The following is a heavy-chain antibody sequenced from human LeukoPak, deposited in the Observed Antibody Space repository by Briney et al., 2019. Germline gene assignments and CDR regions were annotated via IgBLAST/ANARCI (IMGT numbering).Heavy chain of an antibody. CDR1: GFTFTSSA. J-gene: IGHJ4*02. D-gene: IGHD2-2*01. V-gene: IGHV1-58*01. CDR2: IVVGSGNT. Sequence: SVKVSCKASGFTFTSSAVQWVRQARGQRLEWVGWIVVGSGNTNYAQKFQERVTITRGMSTSTAYMELSSLRSEDTAVYYCARGDCSSNSCYWDRSVDYWGQGTLVTVSS. CDR3: ARGDCSSNSCYWDRSVDY.